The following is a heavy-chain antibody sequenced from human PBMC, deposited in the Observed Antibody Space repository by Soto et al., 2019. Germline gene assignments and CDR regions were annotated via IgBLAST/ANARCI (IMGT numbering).Heavy chain of an antibody. V-gene: IGHV4-39*01. J-gene: IGHJ6*02. D-gene: IGHD1-26*01. CDR3: ESELVGLYYYYGMDV. Sequence: PXETLSLTCAVSGASISSSSYYGGWIRQPPGKGLEWIGSIYYSGSTYYNPSLKSRVTISVDTSKNQFSLKLSSVTAADTAVYYCESELVGLYYYYGMDVWGQGTKVTVYS. CDR1: GASISSSSYY. CDR2: IYYSGST.